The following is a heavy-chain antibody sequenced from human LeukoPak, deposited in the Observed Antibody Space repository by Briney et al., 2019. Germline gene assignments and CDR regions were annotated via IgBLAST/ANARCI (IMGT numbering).Heavy chain of an antibody. D-gene: IGHD6-19*01. Sequence: SETLSLTCAVYGGSFSGYYWSWIRQPPGKGLEWIGEINHSGSTNYNPSLKSRVTISVDTSKNQFSLKLSSVTAADTAVYYCRAVAGTLIYFQHWGQGTLVTASS. CDR1: GGSFSGYY. CDR2: INHSGST. J-gene: IGHJ1*01. CDR3: RAVAGTLIYFQH. V-gene: IGHV4-34*01.